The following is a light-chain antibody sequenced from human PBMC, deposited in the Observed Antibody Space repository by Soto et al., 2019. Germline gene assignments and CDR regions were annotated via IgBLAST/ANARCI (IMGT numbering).Light chain of an antibody. Sequence: IQMTQSPYSLSASVGDRVTITCRASQSISSYLNWYQQKPGKAPKLLIYAAASLQSGVPSRFSGSGSGTDFTLTISSLQPEDFATYYCQQSYSTPRLTFGGGTKVDIK. V-gene: IGKV1-39*01. J-gene: IGKJ4*01. CDR3: QQSYSTPRLT. CDR2: AAA. CDR1: QSISSY.